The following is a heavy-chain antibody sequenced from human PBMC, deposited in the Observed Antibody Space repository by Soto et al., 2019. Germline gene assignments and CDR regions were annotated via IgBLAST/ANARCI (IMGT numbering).Heavy chain of an antibody. V-gene: IGHV3-23*01. CDR1: GFTFNNSA. CDR2: ISENGGSRGGT. CDR3: ASAKAVVIAPLGI. J-gene: IGHJ3*02. D-gene: IGHD2-21*01. Sequence: GGSLRLSCAASGFTFNNSAMTWVRQAPGQGLEWVASISENGGSRGGTYYADSVKGRFTISRDNSKNTLYLQVDSLTGADAAVYYCASAKAVVIAPLGIWGQGALVTVSS.